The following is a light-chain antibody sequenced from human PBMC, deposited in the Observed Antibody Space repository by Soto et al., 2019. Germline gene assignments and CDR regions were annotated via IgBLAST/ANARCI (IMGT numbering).Light chain of an antibody. CDR2: EVT. J-gene: IGLJ2*01. CDR1: NNDVGAYPY. Sequence: QSALTQPASVSGSPGQSITISCTGTNNDVGAYPYVSWYQQHPGTAPKLIIYEVTNRPSGISDRFSGSKSGNTASLTISGLQAEDESELLCSSIATSGTTVIFGGGTKLTVL. CDR3: SSIATSGTTVI. V-gene: IGLV2-14*01.